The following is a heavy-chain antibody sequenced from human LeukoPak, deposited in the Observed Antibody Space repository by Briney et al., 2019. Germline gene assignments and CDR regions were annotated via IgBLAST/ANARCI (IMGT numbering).Heavy chain of an antibody. Sequence: PSETLSLTCAVYGGSFSGYYCSWIRQPPGKGLEWIGEINHSGSTNYNPSLKSRVTISVDTSKNQFSLKLSSVTAADTAVYYCARGGAVAGWDYFDYWGQGTLVTVSS. D-gene: IGHD6-19*01. V-gene: IGHV4-34*01. CDR1: GGSFSGYY. CDR2: INHSGST. CDR3: ARGGAVAGWDYFDY. J-gene: IGHJ4*02.